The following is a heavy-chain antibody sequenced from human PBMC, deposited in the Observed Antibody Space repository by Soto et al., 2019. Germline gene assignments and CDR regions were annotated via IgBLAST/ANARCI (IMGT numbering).Heavy chain of an antibody. V-gene: IGHV1-69*13. J-gene: IGHJ5*02. CDR2: IIPIFGTA. Sequence: SVKVSCKASGGTFSSYAISWVRQAPGQGLEWMGGIIPIFGTANYAQKFQGRVTITADESTSTAYMELSSLRSEDTAVYYCARESQGDYSNYWWFDPWGQGTLVTVSS. CDR1: GGTFSSYA. CDR3: ARESQGDYSNYWWFDP. D-gene: IGHD4-4*01.